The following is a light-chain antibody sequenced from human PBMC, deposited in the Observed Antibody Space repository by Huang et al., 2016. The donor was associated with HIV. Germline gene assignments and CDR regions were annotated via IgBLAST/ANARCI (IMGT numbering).Light chain of an antibody. V-gene: IGKV3-15*01. J-gene: IGKJ2*01. CDR1: QSVSTN. CDR2: GAS. CDR3: QQYNNWPPYT. Sequence: EIVMTQSPATLSVSPGERATLSCRASQSVSTNLAWYQQKPGQAHRLLIYGASTRATVIPARFSGSGAGTEFTLTISSLQSEDFAVYYCQQYNNWPPYTFGQGTSWRSN.